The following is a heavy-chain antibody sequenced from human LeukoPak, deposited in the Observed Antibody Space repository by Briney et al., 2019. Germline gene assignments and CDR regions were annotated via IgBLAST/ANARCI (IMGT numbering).Heavy chain of an antibody. CDR2: ISSGSEK. Sequence: GGSLRLSCAASGFTFRSYAMTWVRQAPGKGLEWVALISSGSEKYYADSVKGRFTISRDNSKNMLYLQMNSLRADDTAVYYCARDLELSAVYYFDSWGQGTLVIVSS. D-gene: IGHD3-3*01. J-gene: IGHJ4*02. V-gene: IGHV3-30*04. CDR3: ARDLELSAVYYFDS. CDR1: GFTFRSYA.